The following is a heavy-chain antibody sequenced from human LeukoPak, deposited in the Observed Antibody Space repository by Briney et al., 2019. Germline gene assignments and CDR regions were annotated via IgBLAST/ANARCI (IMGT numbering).Heavy chain of an antibody. Sequence: GGSLRLSCAASGFTFSSYWMSWVRQAPGKGLEWVANIKQDGSEKYYVDSVKGRFTISRDNAKNSLYLQMNSLRAEDTAVYYCARDDILTGYKYNWFDPWGQGTLVTVSP. CDR3: ARDDILTGYKYNWFDP. J-gene: IGHJ5*02. CDR2: IKQDGSEK. V-gene: IGHV3-7*01. CDR1: GFTFSSYW. D-gene: IGHD3-9*01.